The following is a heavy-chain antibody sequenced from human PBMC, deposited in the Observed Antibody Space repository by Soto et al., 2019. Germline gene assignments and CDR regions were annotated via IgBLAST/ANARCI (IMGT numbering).Heavy chain of an antibody. Sequence: LRLSCAVSGVTLTSVWMNWIRQAPGKGPEWVGRIRSATDGGTTDYAAPVKGRFTISRHDSENTLYLQMNSLKSEDTAVYYCSHGYYQYFNSRGQGTLVTVSS. J-gene: IGHJ4*02. CDR1: GVTLTSVW. CDR3: SHGYYQYFNS. V-gene: IGHV3-15*07. D-gene: IGHD5-18*01. CDR2: IRSATDGGTT.